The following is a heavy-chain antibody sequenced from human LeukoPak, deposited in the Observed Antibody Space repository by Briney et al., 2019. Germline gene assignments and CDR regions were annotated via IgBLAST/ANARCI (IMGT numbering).Heavy chain of an antibody. CDR1: GYTFTSYY. V-gene: IGHV1-46*01. CDR2: INPSGGST. D-gene: IGHD1-14*01. CDR3: AREYTTSSGTGWYFDL. Sequence: ASVKVSCKASGYTFTSYYMHWVRQAPGQGLEWMGIINPSGGSTSYAQKFQGRVTMTRDTSTSTVYMELCSLRSEDTAVYYCAREYTTSSGTGWYFDLWGRGTLVTVSS. J-gene: IGHJ2*01.